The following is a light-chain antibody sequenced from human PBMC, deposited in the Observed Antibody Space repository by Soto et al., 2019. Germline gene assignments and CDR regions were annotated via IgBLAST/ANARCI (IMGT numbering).Light chain of an antibody. CDR3: TSYAGSNIWV. CDR1: SSDVGAYKY. CDR2: EVS. J-gene: IGLJ3*02. V-gene: IGLV2-8*01. Sequence: QSALTQPPSASGSPGQSVTISCTGTSSDVGAYKYVSWYQQYPGKAPKLMIYEVSKRPSGVPDRFSGSKSGNTASLAGSGLQAEDEADYYCTSYAGSNIWVFGGGTKLTVL.